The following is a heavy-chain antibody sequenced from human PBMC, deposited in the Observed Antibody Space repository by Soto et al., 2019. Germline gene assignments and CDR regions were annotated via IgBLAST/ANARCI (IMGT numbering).Heavy chain of an antibody. CDR1: GFTFSIYA. Sequence: GGSLRLSCAASGFTFSIYAMTWVRQAPGKGLEWVSAASGSVSTTHYADSVKGRFTISRDNSKNTLYLQMNSLRAEDTAVYYCAKGNWNYYFDYWGQGTLVTVSS. V-gene: IGHV3-23*01. CDR2: ASGSVSTT. D-gene: IGHD1-7*01. J-gene: IGHJ4*02. CDR3: AKGNWNYYFDY.